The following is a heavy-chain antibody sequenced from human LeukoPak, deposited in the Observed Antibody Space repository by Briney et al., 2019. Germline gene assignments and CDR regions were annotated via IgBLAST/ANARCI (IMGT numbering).Heavy chain of an antibody. Sequence: ASVKVSCKASGGTFSSYAISWVRQAPGQGLEWMGGIIPIFGTANYAQKFQGRVTITADKSTSTAYMELSSLRSEDTAVYYCARVMKKSSGWPAEYFQHWGQGTLVTVSS. J-gene: IGHJ1*01. V-gene: IGHV1-69*06. CDR3: ARVMKKSSGWPAEYFQH. CDR2: IIPIFGTA. CDR1: GGTFSSYA. D-gene: IGHD6-19*01.